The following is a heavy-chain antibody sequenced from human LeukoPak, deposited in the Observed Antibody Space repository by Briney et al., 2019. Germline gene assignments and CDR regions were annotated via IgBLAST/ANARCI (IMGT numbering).Heavy chain of an antibody. V-gene: IGHV3-23*01. CDR1: GFTFSSYA. Sequence: PGGSLRLSRAASGFTFSSYAMSWVRQAPGKGLEWVSAISGSGGSTYYADSVKGRFTISRDNSKNTPYLQMNSLRAEDTAVYYCAKDQYNWNDAGAFDIWGQGTMVTVSS. CDR2: ISGSGGST. CDR3: AKDQYNWNDAGAFDI. D-gene: IGHD1-20*01. J-gene: IGHJ3*02.